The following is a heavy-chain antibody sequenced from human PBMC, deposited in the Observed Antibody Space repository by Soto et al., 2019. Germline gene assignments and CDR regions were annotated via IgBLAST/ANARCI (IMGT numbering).Heavy chain of an antibody. CDR2: IEQDGSEK. Sequence: PGGSLRLSCAASGFTFSSYWMSWVRPAPGKGLEWVANIEQDGSEKYYVDSVKGRFTISRDNAKNSLYLQMNSLRAEDTAVYYCASLMITFGGRAPRIDYSGQATLVSVSS. V-gene: IGHV3-7*01. CDR3: ASLMITFGGRAPRIDY. D-gene: IGHD3-16*01. CDR1: GFTFSSYW. J-gene: IGHJ4*02.